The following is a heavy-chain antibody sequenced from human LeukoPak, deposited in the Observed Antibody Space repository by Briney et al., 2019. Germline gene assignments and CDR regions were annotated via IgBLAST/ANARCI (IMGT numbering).Heavy chain of an antibody. V-gene: IGHV4-59*01. CDR3: AREGKLTGYFGGLGFNY. J-gene: IGHJ4*02. CDR2: IYYSGST. D-gene: IGHD6-19*01. Sequence: SETLSLTCTVSGGSISSYYWSWIRQPPGKGLEWIGYIYYSGSTNYNPSLKSRVTISVDTSKNQFSLKLSSVTAADTAVYYCAREGKLTGYFGGLGFNYWGQGILVTVSS. CDR1: GGSISSYY.